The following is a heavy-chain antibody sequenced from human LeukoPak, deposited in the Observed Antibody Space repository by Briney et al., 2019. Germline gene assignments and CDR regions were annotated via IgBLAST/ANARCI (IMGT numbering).Heavy chain of an antibody. CDR2: IYPRDSTT. CDR1: GYGSGDSFTSHW. Sequence: GESLKISCQGSGYGSGDSFTSHWIAWVRQMPGKGLEWMGIIYPRDSTTIYSPSFQGQVTISVDTSIHTAYLQWISLKDSDTAMYYCARRTDSNTAIGYWGQGTLVIVSS. CDR3: ARRTDSNTAIGY. J-gene: IGHJ4*02. V-gene: IGHV5-51*01. D-gene: IGHD5-18*01.